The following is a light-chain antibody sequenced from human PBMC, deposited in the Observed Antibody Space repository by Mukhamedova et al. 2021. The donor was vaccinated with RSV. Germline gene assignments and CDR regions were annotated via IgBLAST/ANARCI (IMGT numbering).Light chain of an antibody. CDR3: QQYDTWPLWT. CDR2: GVS. V-gene: IGKV3-15*01. CDR1: LSVSSN. J-gene: IGKJ1*01. Sequence: LSCRASLSVSSNLAWYQQKPGQAPRLLMYGVSTRATGVPARFSGSGSGTDFTLTISSLQSEDFAVYYCQQYDTWPLWTFGQGT.